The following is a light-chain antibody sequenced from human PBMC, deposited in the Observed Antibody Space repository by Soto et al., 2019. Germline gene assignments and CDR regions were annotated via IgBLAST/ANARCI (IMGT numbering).Light chain of an antibody. CDR3: QTWGTAIHDVV. J-gene: IGLJ2*01. Sequence: QSVLTQSPSASASLGASVKLTCTLSSGYNNYAIAWHQQQPEKGPRYLMKLNSDGSHSQGDEIPDRFSGSSSGAERHLTISSLQSEDEADYYCQTWGTAIHDVVFGGGTKLTVL. V-gene: IGLV4-69*02. CDR1: SGYNNYA. CDR2: LNSDGSH.